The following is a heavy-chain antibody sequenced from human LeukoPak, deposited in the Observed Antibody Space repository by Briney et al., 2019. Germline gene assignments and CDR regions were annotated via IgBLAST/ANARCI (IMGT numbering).Heavy chain of an antibody. Sequence: GGSLRLSCAVSGITLSNYGMSWVRQAPGKGLEWVAGISDSGGRTNYADSVKGRFTISRDNSKNTLYLQMNSLRAEDTAVYVCAKRGVVIRVILVGFHKEAYYFDSWGQGALVTVSS. J-gene: IGHJ4*02. D-gene: IGHD3-22*01. CDR1: GITLSNYG. CDR2: ISDSGGRT. V-gene: IGHV3-23*01. CDR3: AKRGVVIRVILVGFHKEAYYFDS.